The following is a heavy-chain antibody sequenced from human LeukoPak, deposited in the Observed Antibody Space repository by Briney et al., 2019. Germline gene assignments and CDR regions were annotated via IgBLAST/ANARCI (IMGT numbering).Heavy chain of an antibody. V-gene: IGHV4-59*01. CDR3: ARPTYYYERGAFDI. CDR2: IYYSGST. D-gene: IGHD3-22*01. CDR1: GGSISSYY. Sequence: SETLSLTCTVSGGSISSYYWSWIRQPPGKGLEWIGYIYYSGSTNYNPSLKSRVTISVDTSKNQFSLKLSSVTAADTAVYYCARPTYYYERGAFDIWGQGTMVTVSS. J-gene: IGHJ3*02.